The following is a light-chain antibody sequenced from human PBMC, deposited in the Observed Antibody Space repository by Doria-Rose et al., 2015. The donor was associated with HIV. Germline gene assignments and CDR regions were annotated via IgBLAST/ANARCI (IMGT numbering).Light chain of an antibody. CDR1: QSLLYTSKNY. V-gene: IGKV4-1*01. Sequence: TQSPESLGMSLGETATLNCKSKQSLLYTSKNYLAWYQQKPGQSPKLLIYLASTWQSGVPARFSGSGSGTDFTLTISSLEAEDVAVYYCQQYYDTPSFGPGTTVDIK. CDR2: LAS. CDR3: QQYYDTPS. J-gene: IGKJ3*01.